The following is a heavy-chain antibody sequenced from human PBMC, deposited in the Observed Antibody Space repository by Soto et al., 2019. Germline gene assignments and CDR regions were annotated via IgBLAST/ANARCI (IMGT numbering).Heavy chain of an antibody. J-gene: IGHJ4*02. CDR3: ARGLKVGHYYDTSGYVDY. CDR2: FSASGGTT. V-gene: IGHV3-23*01. Sequence: EVQLLDSGGGLVQPGGSLRLSCAASGFTFGTYAMSWVRQAPGKGLEWVSAFSASGGTTYYADSVRGRFTISRENSRNTTYLQMNRLRAHDTAVYYCARGLKVGHYYDTSGYVDYWGQGTLVTVSS. CDR1: GFTFGTYA. D-gene: IGHD3-22*01.